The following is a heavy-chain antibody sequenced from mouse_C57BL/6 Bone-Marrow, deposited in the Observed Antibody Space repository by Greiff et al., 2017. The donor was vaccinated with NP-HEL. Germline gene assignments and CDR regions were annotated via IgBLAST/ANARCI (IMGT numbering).Heavy chain of an antibody. CDR2: IYPRDGST. J-gene: IGHJ2*01. CDR3: ARLPPDGYSLDY. CDR1: GYTFTDHT. Sequence: VKLVESDAELVKPGASVKISCKVSGYTFTDHTIHWMKQRPEQGLEWIGYIYPRDGSTKYNEKFKGKATLTADKSSSTAYMQLNSLTSEDSAVYFCARLPPDGYSLDYWGQGTTLTVSS. D-gene: IGHD2-3*01. V-gene: IGHV1-78*01.